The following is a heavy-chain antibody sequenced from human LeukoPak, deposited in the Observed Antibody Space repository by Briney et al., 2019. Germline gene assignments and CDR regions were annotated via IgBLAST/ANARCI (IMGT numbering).Heavy chain of an antibody. V-gene: IGHV4-4*07. CDR3: ARDLGSGWDDAFDI. Sequence: SETLSLICTVSGGSISSYHWSWIRQPAGKGLEWIGRIYTSGSTNYNPSLKSRVTMSVDTSKNQFSLKLSSVTAADTAVYYCARDLGSGWDDAFDIWGQGTMVTVSS. CDR2: IYTSGST. CDR1: GGSISSYH. J-gene: IGHJ3*02. D-gene: IGHD6-19*01.